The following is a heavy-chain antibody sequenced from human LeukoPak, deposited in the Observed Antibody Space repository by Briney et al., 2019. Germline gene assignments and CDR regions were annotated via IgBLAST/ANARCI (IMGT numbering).Heavy chain of an antibody. D-gene: IGHD3-9*01. CDR1: GFTFDDYA. J-gene: IGHJ4*02. CDR2: ISWNSGSI. Sequence: GGSLRLSCAASGFTFDDYAMHWVRQAPGKGLEWVSGISWNSGSIGYADSVKGRLTFSRDNAKNSLYLQMNSLRAEDTALYYCAKDISPYDILTGFDYWGQGTLVTVSS. CDR3: AKDISPYDILTGFDY. V-gene: IGHV3-9*01.